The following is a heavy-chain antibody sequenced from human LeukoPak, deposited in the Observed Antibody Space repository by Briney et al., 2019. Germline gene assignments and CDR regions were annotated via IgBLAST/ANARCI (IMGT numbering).Heavy chain of an antibody. CDR3: ARGTGTEGDWFDP. J-gene: IGHJ5*02. Sequence: SETLSLTCTVSGGSISSYYWSWTRQPPGKGLEWIGYISYSGSTNYKPSLKSRVTMSVDTSKNQFSLKLSSVTAADTAVYYCARGTGTEGDWFDPWGQGTLVTVSS. CDR2: ISYSGST. D-gene: IGHD1-1*01. V-gene: IGHV4-59*01. CDR1: GGSISSYY.